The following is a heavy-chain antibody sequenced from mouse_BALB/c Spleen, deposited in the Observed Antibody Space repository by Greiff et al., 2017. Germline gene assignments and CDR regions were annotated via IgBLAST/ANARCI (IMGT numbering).Heavy chain of an antibody. J-gene: IGHJ4*01. CDR2: INPSSGYT. Sequence: QVQLQQSGAELARPGASVKMSCKASGYTFTSYTMHWVKQRPGQGLEWIGYINPSSGYTNYNQKFKDKATLTADKSSSTAYMQLSSLTSEDSAVYYCARSVMIDAMDYWGQGTSVTVSA. CDR3: ARSVMIDAMDY. V-gene: IGHV1-4*01. D-gene: IGHD2-3*01. CDR1: GYTFTSYT.